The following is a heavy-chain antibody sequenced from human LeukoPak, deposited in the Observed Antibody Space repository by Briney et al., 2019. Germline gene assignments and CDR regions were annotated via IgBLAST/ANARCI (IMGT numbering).Heavy chain of an antibody. CDR3: ARESSNSLIGPIEGGNWFDP. CDR1: GGSISSYY. J-gene: IGHJ5*02. V-gene: IGHV4-59*01. D-gene: IGHD2-2*01. Sequence: SETLSLTCTVSGGSISSYYWSWIRQPPGKGLEWIGYIYYSGSTNYNPSLKSRATISVDTSKNPFSLKLSSVTAADTAVYHCARESSNSLIGPIEGGNWFDPWGQGTLVTVAS. CDR2: IYYSGST.